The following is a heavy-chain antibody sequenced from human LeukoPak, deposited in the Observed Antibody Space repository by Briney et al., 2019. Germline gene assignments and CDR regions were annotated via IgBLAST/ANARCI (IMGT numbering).Heavy chain of an antibody. CDR2: IYYSGST. D-gene: IGHD4-17*01. CDR1: GGSISSSSYY. CDR3: ARLVTTVTTFDY. Sequence: SETLSLTCTVSGGSISSSSYYWGWIRQPPGKGLEWIGSIYYSGSTYYNPSLKSRVTISVDTSKNQFSLKLSSVTAADTAVYYCARLVTTVTTFDYWGPGTLVTVSS. V-gene: IGHV4-39*01. J-gene: IGHJ4*02.